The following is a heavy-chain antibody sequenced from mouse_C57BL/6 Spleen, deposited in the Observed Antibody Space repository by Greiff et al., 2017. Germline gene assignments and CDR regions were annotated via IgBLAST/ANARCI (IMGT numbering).Heavy chain of an antibody. CDR2: INPYNGDT. D-gene: IGHD1-1*02. CDR3: ARVLSGFDY. Sequence: EVHLVESGPELVKPGDSVKISCKASGYSFTGYFMNWVMQSHGKSLEWIGRINPYNGDTFYNQKFKGKATLTVDKSSSTAHMELRSLTSEDSAVYYCARVLSGFDYWGQGTTLTVSS. CDR1: GYSFTGYF. J-gene: IGHJ2*01. V-gene: IGHV1-20*01.